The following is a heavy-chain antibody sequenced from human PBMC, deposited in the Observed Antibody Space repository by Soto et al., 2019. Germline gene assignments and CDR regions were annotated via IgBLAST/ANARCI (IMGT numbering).Heavy chain of an antibody. J-gene: IGHJ6*02. Sequence: QVQVVESGGGVVQPGRSLRLSCAASGFTFSSFGMHWVRQAPGKGLEWVSLIWYDGSKISYGDSVKVQLTISLDYSRNTVYLQMNSLRAYDTAVYYCARDASYYSLWSGYYPSRNGMDVWGQGTTVTVSS. CDR3: ARDASYYSLWSGYYPSRNGMDV. CDR2: IWYDGSKI. D-gene: IGHD3-3*01. V-gene: IGHV3-33*01. CDR1: GFTFSSFG.